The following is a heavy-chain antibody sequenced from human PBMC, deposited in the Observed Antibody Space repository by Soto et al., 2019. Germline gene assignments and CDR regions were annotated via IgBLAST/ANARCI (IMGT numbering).Heavy chain of an antibody. V-gene: IGHV4-61*05. Sequence: SETLSLTCTVSGGSISSSSYYWGWIRQPPGKRLEWIGYVYYSGTTNYNPSLKSRVTISVDLSKNQFSLRLSSVTTADTALYYCARTTAVPNTLRSRYFFDYWGQGTLVTVSS. CDR1: GGSISSSSYY. CDR3: ARTTAVPNTLRSRYFFDY. J-gene: IGHJ4*02. CDR2: VYYSGTT. D-gene: IGHD4-17*01.